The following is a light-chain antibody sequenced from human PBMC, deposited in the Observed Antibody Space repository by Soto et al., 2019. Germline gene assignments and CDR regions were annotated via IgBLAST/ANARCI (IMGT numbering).Light chain of an antibody. J-gene: IGKJ2*01. CDR2: AAS. CDR1: QSISRN. CDR3: QQYNNWSPRYT. V-gene: IGKV3-15*01. Sequence: EIEMTQSPATLSLSLGERATLSCRASQSISRNLAWYHQRPGQAPRLLIYAASTRATGIPARFSGSGSGTDFTLTISGLQSEDFGVYFCQQYNNWSPRYTFGQGTKLEIK.